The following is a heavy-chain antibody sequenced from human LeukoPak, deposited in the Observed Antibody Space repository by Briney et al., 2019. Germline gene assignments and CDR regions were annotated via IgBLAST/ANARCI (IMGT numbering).Heavy chain of an antibody. CDR1: GFTFSSYS. Sequence: GGSLRLSCAVSGFTFSSYSMNWVRQAPGKGLEWVSSISSSSSYIYYADSVKGRFTISRDNAKNSLYLQLNSLRAEDTAVYYCARKMGVGYCSGGSCYAISKYYYYMDVWGKGTTVTVSS. CDR3: ARKMGVGYCSGGSCYAISKYYYYMDV. J-gene: IGHJ6*03. CDR2: ISSSSSYI. D-gene: IGHD2-15*01. V-gene: IGHV3-21*01.